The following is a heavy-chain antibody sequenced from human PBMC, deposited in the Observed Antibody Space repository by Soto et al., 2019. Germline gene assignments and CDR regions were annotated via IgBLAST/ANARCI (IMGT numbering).Heavy chain of an antibody. CDR3: ANPYRSSTSCYMDGYYYGMDV. Sequence: GGSLRLSCAASGFTFSSYAMSWVRQAPGKGLEWVSAISGSGGSTYYADSVKGRFTISRDNSKNTLYLQMNSLRAEDTAVYYCANPYRSSTSCYMDGYYYGMDVWGQGTTVTVSS. V-gene: IGHV3-23*01. J-gene: IGHJ6*02. CDR1: GFTFSSYA. CDR2: ISGSGGST. D-gene: IGHD2-2*02.